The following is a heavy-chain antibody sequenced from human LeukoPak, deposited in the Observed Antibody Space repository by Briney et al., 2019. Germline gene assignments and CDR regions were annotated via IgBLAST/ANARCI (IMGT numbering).Heavy chain of an antibody. J-gene: IGHJ3*02. Sequence: ASVKVSCTASGYTFTSYDINWVRQATGQGLEWMGWMNPNSGNTGYAQKFQGGVTMTRNTSISTAYMELSSLRSEDTAVYYCARIQGGDDAFDIWGQGTMVTVSS. V-gene: IGHV1-8*01. D-gene: IGHD2-21*02. CDR2: MNPNSGNT. CDR1: GYTFTSYD. CDR3: ARIQGGDDAFDI.